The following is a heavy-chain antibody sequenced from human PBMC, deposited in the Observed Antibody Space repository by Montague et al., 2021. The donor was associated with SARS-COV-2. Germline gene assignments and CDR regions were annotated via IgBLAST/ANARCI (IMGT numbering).Heavy chain of an antibody. CDR3: ARQRKATFVNDLLFDS. J-gene: IGHJ4*01. CDR1: GGSISSYY. D-gene: IGHD4-23*01. Sequence: SETLSLTCTVSGGSISSYYWSWIRQPPGKGLEWIGYIYYSGSTNYNPSLTSRVTISVDTPKNQFSLKLSSVTAADTAVYYCARQRKATFVNDLLFDSWGQGTLVTVSS. CDR2: IYYSGST. V-gene: IGHV4-59*08.